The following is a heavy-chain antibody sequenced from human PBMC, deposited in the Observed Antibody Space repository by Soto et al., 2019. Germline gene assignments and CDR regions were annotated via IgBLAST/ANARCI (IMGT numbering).Heavy chain of an antibody. CDR3: ARRRYYYDSSGSYFDY. CDR1: GGTFSSYA. Sequence: QVQLVQSGAEVKKPGSSVKVSCKASGGTFSSYAISWVRQAPGQGLEWMGGIIPIFGTANYAQKFQGRVTITAEESTSTAYMELSSLRSEDTAVYYCARRRYYYDSSGSYFDYWGQGTLVTVSS. V-gene: IGHV1-69*12. J-gene: IGHJ4*02. D-gene: IGHD3-22*01. CDR2: IIPIFGTA.